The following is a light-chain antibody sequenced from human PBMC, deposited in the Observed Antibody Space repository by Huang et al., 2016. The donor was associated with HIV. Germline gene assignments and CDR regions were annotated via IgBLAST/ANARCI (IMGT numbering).Light chain of an antibody. J-gene: IGKJ4*01. CDR2: ASS. V-gene: IGKV1-39*01. CDR3: QQSYSSLT. Sequence: DIQMTQSPSSLSASVGDRVTITCRASQSISSYLNWYQQKPGTAPKLLIYASSSMQSWVPSRFSGSGSGTDFTLTISSLQPEDFATYDCQQSYSSLTFGGGTKVEIK. CDR1: QSISSY.